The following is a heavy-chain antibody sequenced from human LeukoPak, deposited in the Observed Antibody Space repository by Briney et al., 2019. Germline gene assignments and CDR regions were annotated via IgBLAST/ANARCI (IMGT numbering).Heavy chain of an antibody. V-gene: IGHV1-18*01. CDR1: GYTFTSYG. CDR2: ISAYNGNT. Sequence: GASVKVSCKASGYTFTSYGISWVRQAPGQGLEWMGWISAYNGNTNYAQKLQGRVTMTTDTSTSTAYMELRSLRSDDTAVYYCARDRWRWLQSVAPYYFDYWGQGTLVTVSS. J-gene: IGHJ4*02. D-gene: IGHD5-24*01. CDR3: ARDRWRWLQSVAPYYFDY.